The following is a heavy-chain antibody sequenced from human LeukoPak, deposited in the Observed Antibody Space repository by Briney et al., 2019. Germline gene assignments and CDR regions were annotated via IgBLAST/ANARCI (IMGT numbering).Heavy chain of an antibody. CDR3: AKGYYDYVWGSYYFDY. D-gene: IGHD3-16*01. CDR2: ISGSGGST. J-gene: IGHJ4*02. V-gene: IGHV3-23*01. CDR1: WIPFSSYA. Sequence: PGGSLRLSCAAPWIPFSSYAMSRVPQASREGLELVPAISGSGGSTYYADSVKGRFTISRDNSRDTLYLQMNSLRAEDTAVYYCAKGYYDYVWGSYYFDYWGQGTLVTVSS.